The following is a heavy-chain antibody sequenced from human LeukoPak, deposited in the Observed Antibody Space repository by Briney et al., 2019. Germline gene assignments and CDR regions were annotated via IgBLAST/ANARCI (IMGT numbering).Heavy chain of an antibody. D-gene: IGHD2-2*02. J-gene: IGHJ4*02. CDR2: IYSSGST. Sequence: SETQSLTCTVSGGSISNYYWSWFRQPPGKGLEWIGYIYSSGSTNYNPPLNSRITISVDTSKNQFSLKLSSVTAADTAVYYCARSTSCYMNFCYFDYWGQGTLVTVSS. CDR1: GGSISNYY. CDR3: ARSTSCYMNFCYFDY. V-gene: IGHV4-59*01.